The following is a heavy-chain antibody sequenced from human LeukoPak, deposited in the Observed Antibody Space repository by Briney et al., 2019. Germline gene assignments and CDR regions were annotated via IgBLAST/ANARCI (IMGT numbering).Heavy chain of an antibody. D-gene: IGHD2-15*01. V-gene: IGHV3-7*03. CDR1: GFTFSSFS. CDR3: AKAGTTLYYYYYMDV. Sequence: GGSLRLSCAASGFTFSSFSMNWVRQAPGKGLEWVANIKQDGSEKYYVDSVKGRFTISRDNAKNSLYLQMNSLRAEDTAVYYCAKAGTTLYYYYYMDVWGKGTTVTVSS. CDR2: IKQDGSEK. J-gene: IGHJ6*03.